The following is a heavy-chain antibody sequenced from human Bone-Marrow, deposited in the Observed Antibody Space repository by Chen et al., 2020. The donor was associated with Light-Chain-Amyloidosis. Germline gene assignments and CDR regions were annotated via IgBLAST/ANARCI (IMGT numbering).Heavy chain of an antibody. J-gene: IGHJ4*02. CDR3: ARRRDGYNFDY. D-gene: IGHD5-12*01. CDR1: GYTFPNYW. CDR2: IYPDDSDA. V-gene: IGHV5-51*01. Sequence: EVQLEQSGPEVKKRGESLKISSKGSGYTFPNYWIGWVRQMPGKGLEWMGVIYPDDSDARYSPSFEGQVTISADKSITTAYLQWRSLKASDTAMYYCARRRDGYNFDYWGQGTLVTVSS.